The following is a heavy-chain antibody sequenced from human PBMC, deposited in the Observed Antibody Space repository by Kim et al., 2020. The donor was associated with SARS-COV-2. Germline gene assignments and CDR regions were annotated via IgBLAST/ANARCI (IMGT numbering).Heavy chain of an antibody. CDR2: LHGDGGDK. J-gene: IGHJ4*02. CDR1: GFAFSDFW. V-gene: IGHV3-7*04. Sequence: GGSLRLSCVASGFAFSDFWMHWVRQAPGKGLEWVAILHGDGGDKSYVGSVKGRFTISRDNAKNSVFLHMTSLRADDSAVYYCVRGKWAWEGLYWGQGALV. CDR3: VRGKWAWEGLY. D-gene: IGHD1-26*01.